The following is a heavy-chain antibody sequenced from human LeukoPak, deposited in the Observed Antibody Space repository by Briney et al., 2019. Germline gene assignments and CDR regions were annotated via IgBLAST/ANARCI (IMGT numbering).Heavy chain of an antibody. CDR3: ARYPRGGSYFDY. CDR1: GFTVSSNY. D-gene: IGHD3-10*01. V-gene: IGHV3-53*04. CDR2: IYSGGST. Sequence: GGSLRLSCAASGFTVSSNYMSWVRQAPGKGLEWVSVIYSGGSTYYADSVKGRFTNSRHNSKNTLYLQMNSLRAEDTAVYYCARYPRGGSYFDYWGQGTLVTVSS. J-gene: IGHJ4*02.